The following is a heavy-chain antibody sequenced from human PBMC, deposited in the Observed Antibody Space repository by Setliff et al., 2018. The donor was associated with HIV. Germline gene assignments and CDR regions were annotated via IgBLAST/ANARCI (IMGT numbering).Heavy chain of an antibody. J-gene: IGHJ4*02. CDR3: ARDPLVGAPDYFDY. V-gene: IGHV3-30*03. CDR1: GFTFSDHY. D-gene: IGHD1-26*01. CDR2: ISYGGGLK. Sequence: LRLSCAASGFTFSDHYMDWVRQAPGKGLEWVAVISYGGGLKLYADSVKGRFTISRDFSDNTLYLQMNSLRPEDTAMYYCARDPLVGAPDYFDYWGQGTLVTVSS.